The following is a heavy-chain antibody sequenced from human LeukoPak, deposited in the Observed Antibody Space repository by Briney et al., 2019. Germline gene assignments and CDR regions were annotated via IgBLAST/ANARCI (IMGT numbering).Heavy chain of an antibody. J-gene: IGHJ3*02. Sequence: PGGSLRLSCVASGFTFNNYSMNWVRQAPGKGLEWIGEINHSGSTNYNPSLKSRVTISVDTSKNQFSLKLSSVTAADTAVYYCARGVAFDIWGQGTMVTVSS. CDR3: ARGVAFDI. CDR1: GFTFNNYS. CDR2: INHSGST. V-gene: IGHV4-34*01.